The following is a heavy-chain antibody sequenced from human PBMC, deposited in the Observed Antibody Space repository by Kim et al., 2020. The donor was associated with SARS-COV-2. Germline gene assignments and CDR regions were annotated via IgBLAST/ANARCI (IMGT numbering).Heavy chain of an antibody. Sequence: GGSLRLSCAASGFTFSSYAMHWVRQAPGKGLEWVAVISYDGSNKYYADSVKGRFTISRDNSKNTLYLQMNSLRAEDTAVYYCAREPLDSSGWYYWGQGTLVTVSS. D-gene: IGHD6-19*01. J-gene: IGHJ4*02. CDR1: GFTFSSYA. CDR3: AREPLDSSGWYY. V-gene: IGHV3-30-3*01. CDR2: ISYDGSNK.